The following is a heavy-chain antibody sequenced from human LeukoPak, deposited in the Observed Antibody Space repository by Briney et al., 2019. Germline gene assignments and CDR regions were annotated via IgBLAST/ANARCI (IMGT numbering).Heavy chain of an antibody. J-gene: IGHJ4*02. V-gene: IGHV4-39*01. CDR3: ARLGAGPTYYDFWSGYSSFYFDY. D-gene: IGHD3-3*01. CDR1: GGSISSSSYY. CDR2: IYYSGST. Sequence: SETLSLTCTVSGGSISSSSYYWGWIRQPPGKGLEWIGSIYYSGSTYYNPSLKSRVTMSVDTSKNQLSLKLSSVTAADTAVYYCARLGAGPTYYDFWSGYSSFYFDYWGQGTLVTVSS.